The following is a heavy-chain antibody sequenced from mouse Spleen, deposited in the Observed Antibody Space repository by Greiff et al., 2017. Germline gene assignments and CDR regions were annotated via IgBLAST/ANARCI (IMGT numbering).Heavy chain of an antibody. D-gene: IGHD1-1*01. CDR2: INPSSGYT. CDR1: GYTFTSYT. V-gene: IGHV1-4*01. J-gene: IGHJ2*01. CDR3: ANYGSPFDY. Sequence: QVQLKQSGAELARPGASVKMSCKASGYTFTSYTMHWVKQRPGQGLEWIGYINPSSGYTKYNQKFKDKATLTADKSSSTAYMQLSSLTSEDSAVYYCANYGSPFDYWGQGTTLTVSS.